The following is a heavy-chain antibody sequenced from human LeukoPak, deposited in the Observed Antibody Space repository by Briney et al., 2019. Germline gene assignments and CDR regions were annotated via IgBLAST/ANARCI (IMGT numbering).Heavy chain of an antibody. D-gene: IGHD3-16*01. J-gene: IGHJ4*02. V-gene: IGHV3-48*04. CDR3: VREAGRPKTFYFDS. Sequence: PRSSRRLSCIASGFVFSIDNTKSVRQAPGKWLGWVAHISETIYYAVSVQGGFPITRYNPKNSLYLQMSAPRVDDTAMYYCVREAGRPKTFYFDSWGRGTPVTVSS. CDR2: ISETI. CDR1: GFVFSIDN.